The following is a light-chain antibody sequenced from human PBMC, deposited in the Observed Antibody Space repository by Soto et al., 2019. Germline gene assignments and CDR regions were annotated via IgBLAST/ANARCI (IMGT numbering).Light chain of an antibody. J-gene: IGKJ1*01. Sequence: EIVLTQSPGTLSLSPGERATLSCRASQSVSSSYLAWYQQKPGQAPRLVIYGASSRATGIPDRFSGSGSGTDFTLIISRLEPEDFAVYYCQQYGSSPRTFGQGTKVEIK. CDR3: QQYGSSPRT. V-gene: IGKV3-20*01. CDR1: QSVSSSY. CDR2: GAS.